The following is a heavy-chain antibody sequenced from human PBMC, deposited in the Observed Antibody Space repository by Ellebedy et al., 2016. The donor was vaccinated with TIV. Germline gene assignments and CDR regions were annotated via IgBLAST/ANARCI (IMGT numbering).Heavy chain of an antibody. Sequence: PGGSLRLSCAASGFAFSNHWMHWVRQAPGKGLEWVSRINNDGSSTIYADSVKGRFTISRDNAKNTLYLQMNSLRAEDTAVYSCARGGGCGSCDCWAFDYWGQGTLVTVTS. CDR1: GFAFSNHW. CDR3: ARGGGCGSCDCWAFDY. D-gene: IGHD2-21*02. V-gene: IGHV3-74*01. J-gene: IGHJ4*02. CDR2: INNDGSST.